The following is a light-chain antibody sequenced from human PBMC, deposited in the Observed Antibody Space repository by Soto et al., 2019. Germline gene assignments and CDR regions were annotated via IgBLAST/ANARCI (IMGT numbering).Light chain of an antibody. V-gene: IGKV1-12*01. CDR3: QQDNRYHFT. J-gene: IGKJ3*01. CDR2: AAS. Sequence: DIQMTQSPSSVSASVGDRVTITCRASQCISSWLAWYQQKRGKAPKLKIYAASSLKSGVPSRFCGSKSGTNFTITLTSLQPEEFATHYCQQDNRYHFTFGPGTKVHIK. CDR1: QCISSW.